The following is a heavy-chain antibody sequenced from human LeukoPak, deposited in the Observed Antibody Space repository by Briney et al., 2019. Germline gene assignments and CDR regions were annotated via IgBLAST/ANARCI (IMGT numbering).Heavy chain of an antibody. Sequence: SETLSLTCTVSGGSISSYYWSCIRQPPGKGLEWIGYIYYSGSTNYNPSLKSRVTISVDTSKNQFSLKLSSVTAADTAVYYCARDYDSSGTLSQWGQGTLVTVSS. CDR2: IYYSGST. CDR1: GGSISSYY. CDR3: ARDYDSSGTLSQ. D-gene: IGHD3-22*01. V-gene: IGHV4-59*01. J-gene: IGHJ4*02.